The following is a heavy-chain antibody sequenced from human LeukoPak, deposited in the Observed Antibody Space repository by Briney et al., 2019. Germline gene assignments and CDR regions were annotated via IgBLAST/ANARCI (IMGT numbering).Heavy chain of an antibody. Sequence: PSETLSLTCTVSGGSISSSSYYWGWIRQPPGKGLEWIGSIYYSGSTYYNPPLKSRVTISVDTSKNQFSLKLSSVTAADMAVYYCARVSSSRPAPKRYYYYYYGMDVWGQGTTVTVSS. CDR1: GGSISSSSYY. V-gene: IGHV4-39*01. CDR3: ARVSSSRPAPKRYYYYYYGMDV. CDR2: IYYSGST. J-gene: IGHJ6*02. D-gene: IGHD6-13*01.